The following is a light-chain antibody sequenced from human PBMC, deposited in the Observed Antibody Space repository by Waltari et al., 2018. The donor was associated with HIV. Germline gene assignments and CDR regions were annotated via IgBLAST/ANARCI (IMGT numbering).Light chain of an antibody. V-gene: IGLV3-1*01. CDR1: ALGDKY. Sequence: SYEVTQPPSVAVSPGQTASLTRSGSALGDKYTCWYQQKPGQSPLLVIYQDNKRPSGIPERFSASSSGHTATLTISGTLPMDEADYYCQAWGSSTAGVFGRGTRLTVL. CDR2: QDN. J-gene: IGLJ2*01. CDR3: QAWGSSTAGV.